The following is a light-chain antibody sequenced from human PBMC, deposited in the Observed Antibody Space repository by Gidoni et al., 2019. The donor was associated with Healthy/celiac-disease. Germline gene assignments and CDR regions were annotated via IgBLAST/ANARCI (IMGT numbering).Light chain of an antibody. CDR1: QGISSY. Sequence: DIQMTQSPSSLSASVGDRVTITCQASQGISSYLNWYQQKPGKAPKLLIYAASNLESGVPSRFSGSGSGTDFTLTISSLQPEDFATYYCQQCYSTPITFGQGTRLEIK. CDR3: QQCYSTPIT. CDR2: AAS. V-gene: IGKV1-39*01. J-gene: IGKJ5*01.